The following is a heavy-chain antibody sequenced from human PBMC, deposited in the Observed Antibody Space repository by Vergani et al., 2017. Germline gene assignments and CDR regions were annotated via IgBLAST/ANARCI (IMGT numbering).Heavy chain of an antibody. J-gene: IGHJ6*02. V-gene: IGHV1-18*04. D-gene: IGHD2-2*01. CDR1: GYTFTSYG. Sequence: QVQLVQSGAEVKKPGASVKVSCKASGYTFTSYGISWVRQAPGQGLEWMGWISAYNGNTNYAQKLQGRVTMTTDTSTNTAYMELRSLRTDDTAVYYCARDPEIVVVRDAPYYYYYYGMDVWGQGTTVTVSS. CDR3: ARDPEIVVVRDAPYYYYYYGMDV. CDR2: ISAYNGNT.